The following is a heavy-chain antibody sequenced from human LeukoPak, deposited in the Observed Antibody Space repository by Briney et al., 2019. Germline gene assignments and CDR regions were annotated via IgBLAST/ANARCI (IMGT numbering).Heavy chain of an antibody. CDR2: IRYDGSNK. J-gene: IGHJ4*02. D-gene: IGHD6-13*01. CDR1: GFTFSSYG. V-gene: IGHV3-30*02. Sequence: GGSLRLSCAASGFTFSSYGMHWVRQAPGKGLEWVAFIRYDGSNKYYADSVKGRFTISRDSSKNTLYLQMNGLRAEDTAVYYCARESGYSFDFWGQGTLVIVSS. CDR3: ARESGYSFDF.